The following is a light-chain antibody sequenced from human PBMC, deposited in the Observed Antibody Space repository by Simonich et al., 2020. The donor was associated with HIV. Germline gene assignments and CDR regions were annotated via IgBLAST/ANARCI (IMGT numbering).Light chain of an antibody. V-gene: IGKV4-1*01. CDR3: QHYYTTPLT. CDR1: QSVLYSSNNKNY. CDR2: WAS. J-gene: IGKJ4*01. Sequence: DIVMTQSPDSLAVSLGERATINCKSNQSVLYSSNNKNYLAWYQQKPGQPPKLLIYWASTRESGVPDRCSGSGSGTDFTLTISSLQAEDVALYYCQHYYTTPLTFGGGTKVEIK.